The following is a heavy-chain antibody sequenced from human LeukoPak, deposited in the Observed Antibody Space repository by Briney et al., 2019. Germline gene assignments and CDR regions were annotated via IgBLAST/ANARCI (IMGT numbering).Heavy chain of an antibody. CDR2: ISAYNGNT. D-gene: IGHD3-22*01. Sequence: ASVKVSCKASGYTFTSYGISWVRQAPGQGLEWMGWISAYNGNTNYAQKLQGRVTMTTDTSTSTAYMELRSLRSDDTAVYYCARGTYYYDSSGYRNYYYYGMDVWGQGTTVTVSS. CDR3: ARGTYYYDSSGYRNYYYYGMDV. CDR1: GYTFTSYG. V-gene: IGHV1-18*01. J-gene: IGHJ6*02.